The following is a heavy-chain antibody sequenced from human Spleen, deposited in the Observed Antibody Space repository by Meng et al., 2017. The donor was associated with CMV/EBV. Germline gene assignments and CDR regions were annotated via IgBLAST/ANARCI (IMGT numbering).Heavy chain of an antibody. J-gene: IGHJ3*02. V-gene: IGHV4-59*01. CDR1: GGSISSYY. CDR3: ARDRGGWDCSTTMCAWGFDI. CDR2: IYYSGST. Sequence: SETLSLTCTVSGGSISSYYWSWIRQPPGKGLEWIGYIYYSGSTNYNPSLKSRVTISIDTSKNQFSLKLSSVTAADTAVYYCARDRGGWDCSTTMCAWGFDIWGQGTKVTVSS. D-gene: IGHD2-2*01.